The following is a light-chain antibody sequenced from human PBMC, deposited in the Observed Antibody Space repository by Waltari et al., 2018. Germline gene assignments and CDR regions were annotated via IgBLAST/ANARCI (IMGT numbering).Light chain of an antibody. CDR1: ETILFNTNNKNY. CDR2: WAS. V-gene: IGKV4-1*01. Sequence: DIVMTHSPDSLAVPLGERAPINCKSRETILFNTNNKNYLAWYQLKAGQPPKLLVYWASTRESGVPDRFSGSGSGTDFTLTISSLQAEDVAVYYCQQYYTVSRTFGQGTRVEIK. J-gene: IGKJ1*01. CDR3: QQYYTVSRT.